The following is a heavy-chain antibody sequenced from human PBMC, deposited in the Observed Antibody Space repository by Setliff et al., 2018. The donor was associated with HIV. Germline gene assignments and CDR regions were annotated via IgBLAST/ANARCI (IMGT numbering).Heavy chain of an antibody. D-gene: IGHD3-9*01. CDR1: GFSFGDYL. Sequence: SLRLSCTASGFSFGDYLMSWVRQGPGKGLEWVGFIRSKPYGGTTEYAASVKGRFSISRNDSENILYLQMNNLAFEDTALYYCVAGVLPHYFDIVGGDHWGQGTLVTVSS. J-gene: IGHJ5*02. V-gene: IGHV3-49*04. CDR2: IRSKPYGGTT. CDR3: VAGVLPHYFDIVGGDH.